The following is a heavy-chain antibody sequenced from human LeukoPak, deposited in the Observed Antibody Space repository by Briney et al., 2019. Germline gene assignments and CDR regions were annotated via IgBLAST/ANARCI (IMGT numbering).Heavy chain of an antibody. D-gene: IGHD3-10*01. V-gene: IGHV3-48*02. CDR1: GFTFSTYS. Sequence: GGSLRLSCAASGFTFSTYSMKWVRQAPGKGLEWVSYISSSSGTIYYADSVKGRFTISRDNAKNSLYLQMNGLRDEDTAVYYCARDRSDYYGSGSYSEGSYWGQGTLVTVSS. CDR2: ISSSSGTI. J-gene: IGHJ4*02. CDR3: ARDRSDYYGSGSYSEGSY.